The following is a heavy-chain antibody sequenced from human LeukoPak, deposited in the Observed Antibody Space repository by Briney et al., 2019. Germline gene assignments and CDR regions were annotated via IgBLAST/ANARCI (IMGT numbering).Heavy chain of an antibody. CDR1: GFTSSSYW. CDR2: VNRDGSET. Sequence: GGSLRLSCAASGFTSSSYWVNWARQAPGRGPEWVANVNRDGSETYYLDSVKGRFTISKDNAKNSLYLQMNSLRAEDTALYHCARNNGMDVWGQGTTVIVSS. V-gene: IGHV3-7*03. CDR3: ARNNGMDV. J-gene: IGHJ6*02.